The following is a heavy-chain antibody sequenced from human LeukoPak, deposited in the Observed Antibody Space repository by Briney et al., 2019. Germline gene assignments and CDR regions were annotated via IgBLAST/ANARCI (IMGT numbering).Heavy chain of an antibody. CDR3: ARDEPGDSYGLY. V-gene: IGHV3-23*01. J-gene: IGHJ4*02. CDR1: GFTFSSYA. D-gene: IGHD5-18*01. CDR2: ISGSGGST. Sequence: GGSLRLSCVASGFTFSSYAMSWVRQAPGKGLEWVSGISGSGGSTYYADSVEGRFTISRDNSKNTLYLQMNILRAEEDSAVYYCARDEPGDSYGLYWGQGTLVTVSS.